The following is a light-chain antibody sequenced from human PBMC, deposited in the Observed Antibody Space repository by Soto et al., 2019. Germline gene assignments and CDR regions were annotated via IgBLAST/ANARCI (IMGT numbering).Light chain of an antibody. J-gene: IGLJ2*01. CDR2: EVS. CDR1: SSDVGGYNY. V-gene: IGLV2-8*01. Sequence: QSALTQPPSASGSPGQSVTISCIGTSSDVGGYNYVSWYQQHPGKAPKLMIYEVSKRPSGVPDRFSGSKSGNTASLTVSGLQAEYEDDYYCSSYAASNNLGVFGGGTKLTVL. CDR3: SSYAASNNLGV.